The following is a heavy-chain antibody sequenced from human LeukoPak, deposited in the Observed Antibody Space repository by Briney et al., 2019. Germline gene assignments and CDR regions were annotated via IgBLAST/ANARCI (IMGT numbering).Heavy chain of an antibody. Sequence: PRQSLTLSCVGFGFPFGTYTMNWVRPAPGKVLEWLSGIFAVNAGTYYGGFVEGRFTIGRHNSKNTLYLQMNSLRADDTAVYYCAKDREPDGRGNFDFWGQGTLVTVSS. CDR3: AKDREPDGRGNFDF. V-gene: IGHV3-23*02. CDR1: GFPFGTYT. J-gene: IGHJ4*02. CDR2: IFAVNAGT. D-gene: IGHD1-14*01.